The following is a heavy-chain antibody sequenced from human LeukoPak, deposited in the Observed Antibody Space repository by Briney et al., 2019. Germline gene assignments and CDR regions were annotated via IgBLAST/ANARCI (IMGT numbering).Heavy chain of an antibody. CDR3: ARDSAGYSSN. CDR2: INWNGGST. V-gene: IGHV3-20*04. CDR1: GFTFDDYG. J-gene: IGHJ3*01. D-gene: IGHD6-13*01. Sequence: GGSLRLSCAASGFTFDDYGMSWVRQAPGKGLEWVSGINWNGGSTGYADSVRGRSTISRDNAKNSLYLQMNSLRAEDTALYYCARDSAGYSSNWGQGTMVTVSS.